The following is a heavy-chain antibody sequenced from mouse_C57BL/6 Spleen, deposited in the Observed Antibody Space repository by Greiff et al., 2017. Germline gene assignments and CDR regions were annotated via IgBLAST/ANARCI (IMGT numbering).Heavy chain of an antibody. D-gene: IGHD2-5*01. V-gene: IGHV1-55*01. Sequence: QVQLQQPGAELVKPGASVKMSCKASGYTFTSYWITWVKQRPGQGLEWIGDIYPGSGSTNYNEKFKSKATLTVDTSSSTAYMQLSILTSEDSAVYYCARSYYSNYEYAMDYWGQGTSVTVSS. CDR1: GYTFTSYW. J-gene: IGHJ4*01. CDR3: ARSYYSNYEYAMDY. CDR2: IYPGSGST.